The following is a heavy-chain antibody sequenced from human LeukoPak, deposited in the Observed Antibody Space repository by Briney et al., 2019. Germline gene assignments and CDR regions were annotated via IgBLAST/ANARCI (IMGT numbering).Heavy chain of an antibody. CDR2: IYYSGST. D-gene: IGHD2-15*01. V-gene: IGHV4-59*01. CDR3: AKVGGGAPVFDY. CDR1: GGSISSYH. J-gene: IGHJ4*02. Sequence: SETLSLTCTVSGGSISSYHWSWIRQPPGKGLEWIGYIYYSGSTNYNPSLKSRVTISVDTSKNQFSLKLSSVTAADTAVYYCAKVGGGAPVFDYWGQGTLVTVSS.